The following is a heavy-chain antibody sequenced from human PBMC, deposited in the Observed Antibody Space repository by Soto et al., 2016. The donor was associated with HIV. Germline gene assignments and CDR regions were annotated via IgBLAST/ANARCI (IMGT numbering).Heavy chain of an antibody. CDR1: GFTFNNYG. J-gene: IGHJ4*02. CDR3: VRDSGLEMESFDS. CDR2: IWYDGGNK. V-gene: IGHV3-33*01. D-gene: IGHD1-1*01. Sequence: QVQLVESGGGVVQPGRSLRLSCAASGFTFNNYGMHWVRQAPGKGLEWVAVIWYDGGNKYYADSVKGRFTISRDNSKNTLYLQMNGLRAEDTAVFYCVRDSGLEMESFDSWGQGTLVTVSS.